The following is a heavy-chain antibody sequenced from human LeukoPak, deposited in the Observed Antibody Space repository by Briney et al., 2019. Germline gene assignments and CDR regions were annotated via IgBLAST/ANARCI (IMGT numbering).Heavy chain of an antibody. CDR3: ARDVGDGYLRYFDY. V-gene: IGHV1-2*06. CDR2: INPNSGGT. D-gene: IGHD5-24*01. J-gene: IGHJ4*02. Sequence: WASVKVSCKASGYTFTGYYMHWVRQAPGQGLEWMGRINPNSGGTNYAQKFQGGVTMTRDTSISTAYMELSRLRSDDTAVYYCARDVGDGYLRYFDYWGQGTLVTVSS. CDR1: GYTFTGYY.